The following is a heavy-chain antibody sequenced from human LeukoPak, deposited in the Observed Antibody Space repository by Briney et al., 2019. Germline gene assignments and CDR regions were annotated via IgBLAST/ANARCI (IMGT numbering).Heavy chain of an antibody. D-gene: IGHD1-26*01. CDR1: GFSVGSNY. CDR3: ARAGSGRSPDWFDP. V-gene: IGHV3-66*01. Sequence: GGSLRLSCAASGFSVGSNYMTWVRQAPGKGLEWVSLIYSGGSTYYADSVKGRFTISRDNAKNSLYLQMNSLRAEDTAVYYCARAGSGRSPDWFDPWGQGTLVTVSS. J-gene: IGHJ5*02. CDR2: IYSGGST.